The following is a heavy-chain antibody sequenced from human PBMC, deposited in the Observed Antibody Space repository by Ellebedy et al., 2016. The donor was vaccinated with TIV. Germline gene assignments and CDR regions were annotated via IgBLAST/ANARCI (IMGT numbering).Heavy chain of an antibody. CDR2: INPSGGST. D-gene: IGHD3-16*01. V-gene: IGHV1-46*01. Sequence: AASVKVSCKASGYTFTSYYMHWVRQAPGQGLEWMGIINPSGGSTSYAQKFPGRVTMTRDTSTSTVDMDLSRLRSEDTAVYYCASPRTHGRGRVYYYGMDVWGQGTTVTVSS. J-gene: IGHJ6*02. CDR1: GYTFTSYY. CDR3: ASPRTHGRGRVYYYGMDV.